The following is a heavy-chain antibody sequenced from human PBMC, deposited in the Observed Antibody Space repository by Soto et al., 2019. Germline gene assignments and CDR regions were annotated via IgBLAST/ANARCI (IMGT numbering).Heavy chain of an antibody. CDR3: AREVGEYYYDSSGYYQKDY. D-gene: IGHD3-22*01. CDR1: GYTFTSYG. J-gene: IGHJ4*02. V-gene: IGHV1-18*01. Sequence: QVQLVQSGAEVKKPGASVKVSCKASGYTFTSYGISWVRQAPGQGLEWMGWISAYNGNTNYAQKLQGRVTMTTDTSTSTAYMELRSLRSDDTAVYYCAREVGEYYYDSSGYYQKDYWGQGTLVTVSS. CDR2: ISAYNGNT.